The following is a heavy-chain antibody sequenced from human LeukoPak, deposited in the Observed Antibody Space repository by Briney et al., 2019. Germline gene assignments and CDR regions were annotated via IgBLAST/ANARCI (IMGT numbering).Heavy chain of an antibody. Sequence: SETLSLTCTVSGGSISTYYWSWIRQPPGKGLEWIGYIYYSGSINYNPSLKSRVTISVDTSKNRFSLKLSSVTAADTAVYYCARHGQLDYYYYGMDVWGQGTTVTVSS. J-gene: IGHJ6*02. CDR1: GGSISTYY. CDR2: IYYSGSI. D-gene: IGHD6-6*01. CDR3: ARHGQLDYYYYGMDV. V-gene: IGHV4-59*08.